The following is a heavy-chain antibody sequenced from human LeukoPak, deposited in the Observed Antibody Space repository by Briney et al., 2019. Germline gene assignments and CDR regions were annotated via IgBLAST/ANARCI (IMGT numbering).Heavy chain of an antibody. J-gene: IGHJ4*02. CDR3: AREFDTAMVD. CDR1: GGSISSGDYY. V-gene: IGHV4-30-4*01. Sequence: SETLSLTCTVSGGSISSGDYYWSWIRQPSGKGLEWIGYIYYSGSTYYNPSLKSRVTISVDTSKNQFSLKLSSVTAADTAVYYCAREFDTAMVDWGQGTLVTVSS. CDR2: IYYSGST. D-gene: IGHD5-18*01.